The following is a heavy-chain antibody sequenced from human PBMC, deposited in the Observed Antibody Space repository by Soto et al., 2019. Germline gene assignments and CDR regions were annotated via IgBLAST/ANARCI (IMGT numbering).Heavy chain of an antibody. D-gene: IGHD5-12*01. V-gene: IGHV3-23*01. CDR2: ISGSGCST. CDR1: GFTFSSYA. CDR3: RDSGYVFDY. J-gene: IGHJ4*02. Sequence: GGSLRLTCAASGFTFSSYAMSWVRHAPGKGMEWVSAISGSGCSTNYADSVKDRFTIYRDTSKNTLYLQMNSVSAEDTTVYYCRDSGYVFDYWGQGTLVTVSS.